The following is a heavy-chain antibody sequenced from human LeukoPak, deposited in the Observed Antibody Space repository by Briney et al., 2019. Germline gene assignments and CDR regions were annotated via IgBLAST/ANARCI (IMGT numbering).Heavy chain of an antibody. V-gene: IGHV3-33*01. Sequence: PGVSLRLSCAASGFTFSTYGMHWVRHAPGKGLEGVAVIWHDGSNKYYADSVKGRFTISRDNSKNTLYLEMNSLRAEDTAVYYCARGIRWLVRYYFDYWGQGTLVTVSS. CDR2: IWHDGSNK. CDR3: ARGIRWLVRYYFDY. J-gene: IGHJ4*02. D-gene: IGHD6-19*01. CDR1: GFTFSTYG.